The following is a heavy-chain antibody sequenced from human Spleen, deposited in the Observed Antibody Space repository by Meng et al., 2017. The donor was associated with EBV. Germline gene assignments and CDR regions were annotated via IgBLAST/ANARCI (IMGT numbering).Heavy chain of an antibody. D-gene: IGHD1-26*01. J-gene: IGHJ4*02. CDR2: VDPEDGET. V-gene: IGHV1-69-2*01. Sequence: VQLVQSGAEVKKPXXSXKVXCKVSGFSFTDSFIQWVQQAPGKGLEWMGHVDPEDGETIYAEKFRGRVTITADTSTDTAYMELSSLRSEDTAVYYCATVGNSGSFYFDYWGQGTLVTVSS. CDR1: GFSFTDSF. CDR3: ATVGNSGSFYFDY.